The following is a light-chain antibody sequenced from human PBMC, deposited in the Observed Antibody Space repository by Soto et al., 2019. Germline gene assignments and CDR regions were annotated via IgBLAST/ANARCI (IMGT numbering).Light chain of an antibody. CDR2: DAS. V-gene: IGKV3-11*01. J-gene: IGKJ3*01. CDR3: QQRGNWPPIFT. Sequence: EIVLTQSPATLSLSPGDRATLSCRASQSVSKYLAWYQQKPGQAPRLLIYDASNRATGIPARFSGSGSGTDFTLTISSLEPEDFAVHYYQQRGNWPPIFTFGPGPKVDIK. CDR1: QSVSKY.